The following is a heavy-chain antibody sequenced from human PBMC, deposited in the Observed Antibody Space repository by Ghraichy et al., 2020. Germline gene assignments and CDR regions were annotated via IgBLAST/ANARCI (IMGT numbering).Heavy chain of an antibody. CDR1: GFTFSSYS. V-gene: IGHV3-21*06. CDR2: ITSSSTYI. Sequence: GGSLRLSCEGSGFTFSSYSMNWVRQAPGKGLEWVSSITSSSTYIYYADSVKGRFTISRDNAKNSLYLQMSSLRAEDTAVYYCARDPPALNGDTGLFNYWGQGTPVTVSS. D-gene: IGHD7-27*01. J-gene: IGHJ4*01. CDR3: ARDPPALNGDTGLFNY.